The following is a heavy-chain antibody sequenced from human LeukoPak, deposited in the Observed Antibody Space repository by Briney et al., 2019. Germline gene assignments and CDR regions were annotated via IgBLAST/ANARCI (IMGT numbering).Heavy chain of an antibody. Sequence: ASVKVSCKASGYTFTSYYMHWVRQAPGQGLEWMGWINPNSGGTNYAQKFQGRVTTTRDTSISTAYMELSRLRSDDTAVYYCARDRKTGTTSWFDPWGQGTLVTVSS. CDR3: ARDRKTGTTSWFDP. V-gene: IGHV1-2*02. D-gene: IGHD1-7*01. J-gene: IGHJ5*02. CDR1: GYTFTSYY. CDR2: INPNSGGT.